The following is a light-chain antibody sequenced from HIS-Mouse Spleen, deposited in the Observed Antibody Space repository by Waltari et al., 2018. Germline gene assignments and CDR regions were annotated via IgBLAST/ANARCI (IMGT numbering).Light chain of an antibody. CDR2: EDS. CDR1: AFPKIY. Sequence: YELTQPPSVSLSPVQTARNTCNGVAFPKIYDLSYQQKSGLSTVLVIYEDSKRPSGIPVRFSGSSSGTMATLTISGAQVEDEADYYCYSTDSSGNHRVFGGGTKLTVL. CDR3: YSTDSSGNHRV. J-gene: IGLJ2*01. V-gene: IGLV3-10*01.